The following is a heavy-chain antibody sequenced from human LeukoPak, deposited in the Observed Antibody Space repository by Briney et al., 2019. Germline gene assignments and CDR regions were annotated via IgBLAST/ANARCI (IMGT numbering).Heavy chain of an antibody. Sequence: GGSLRLSCAASGFTFSNFWMHWVRQAPGKGLEWVSYISSSSSTIYYADSVKGRFTISRDNAKNSLYLQMNSLRDEDTAVYYCARDFRVWGGGRAFDIWGQGTMVTVSS. CDR3: ARDFRVWGGGRAFDI. D-gene: IGHD7-27*01. CDR2: ISSSSSTI. CDR1: GFTFSNFW. V-gene: IGHV3-48*02. J-gene: IGHJ3*02.